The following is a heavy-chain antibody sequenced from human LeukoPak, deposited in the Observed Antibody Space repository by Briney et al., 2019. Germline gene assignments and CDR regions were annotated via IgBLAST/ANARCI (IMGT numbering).Heavy chain of an antibody. CDR1: GGTFSSYA. CDR3: ASFVDTAMVTLGYFDY. CDR2: IIPILGIA. Sequence: SVKVSCKASGGTFSSYAISWVRQAPGQGLEWMGRIIPILGIANYAQKFQGRVTITADKSTSTAYMELSSLRSEDTAVYYCASFVDTAMVTLGYFDYWGQGTLVTVSS. J-gene: IGHJ4*02. V-gene: IGHV1-69*04. D-gene: IGHD5-18*01.